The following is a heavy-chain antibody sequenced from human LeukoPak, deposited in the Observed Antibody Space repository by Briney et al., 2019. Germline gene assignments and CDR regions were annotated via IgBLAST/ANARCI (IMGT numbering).Heavy chain of an antibody. CDR1: GGTFSSYA. CDR3: ASSKNSGSLAWFDP. V-gene: IGHV1-69*05. Sequence: SVKVSCKASGGTFSSYAISWVRQAPGQGLEWMGGIIPIFGTANYAQKFQGRVTITRDTSASTAYMELSSLRSEDTAVYYCASSKNSGSLAWFDPWGQGTLVTVSS. J-gene: IGHJ5*02. CDR2: IIPIFGTA. D-gene: IGHD3-10*01.